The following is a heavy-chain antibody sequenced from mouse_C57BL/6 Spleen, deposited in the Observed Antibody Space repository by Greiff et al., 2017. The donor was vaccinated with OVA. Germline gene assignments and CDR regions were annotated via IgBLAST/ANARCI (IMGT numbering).Heavy chain of an antibody. CDR1: GFTFSSYA. J-gene: IGHJ3*01. CDR2: ISDGGSYT. Sequence: EVQVVESGGGLVKPGGSLKLSCAASGFTFSSYAMSWVRQTPEKRLEWVATISDGGSYTYYPDNVKGRFTISRDNAKNNLYLQMSHLKSEDTAMYYCARAQGFAYWGHGPLVTVSA. CDR3: ARAQGFAY. V-gene: IGHV5-4*01. D-gene: IGHD3-2*02.